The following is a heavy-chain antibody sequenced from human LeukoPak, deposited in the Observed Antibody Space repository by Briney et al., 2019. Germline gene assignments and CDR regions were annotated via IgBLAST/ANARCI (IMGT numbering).Heavy chain of an antibody. CDR1: GGSFSGYY. V-gene: IGHV4-34*01. J-gene: IGHJ3*02. D-gene: IGHD6-19*01. CDR2: INHSGST. CDR3: ARWYSSGYDAFDI. Sequence: PSETLSLTCAVYGGSFSGYYWSWIRQPPGKGLEWIGEINHSGSTSYNPSLKSRVIISVDTSKNQFSLKLSSVTAADTAVYYCARWYSSGYDAFDIWGQGTMVTVSS.